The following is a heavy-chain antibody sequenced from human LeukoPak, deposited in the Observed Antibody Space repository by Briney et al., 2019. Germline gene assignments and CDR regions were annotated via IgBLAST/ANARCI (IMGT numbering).Heavy chain of an antibody. CDR1: GFTFSSYA. D-gene: IGHD3-3*01. CDR3: ARGQGRFLEWLSFDY. Sequence: GSLRLSCAASGFTFSSYAMHWVRQAPGKGLEWVAVISYDGSNKYYADSVKGRFTISRDNSKNTLYLQMNSLRAEDTAVYYCARGQGRFLEWLSFDYWGQGTLVTVSS. CDR2: ISYDGSNK. J-gene: IGHJ4*02. V-gene: IGHV3-30-3*01.